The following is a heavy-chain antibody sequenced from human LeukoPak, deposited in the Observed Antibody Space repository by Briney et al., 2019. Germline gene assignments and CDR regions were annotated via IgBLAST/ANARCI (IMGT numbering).Heavy chain of an antibody. Sequence: GGSLRLSCAASGFTFSDYYMSWIRQAPGKGLEWVSYISSSSSYTNYADSVKGRFTISRDNAKNSLYLQMNSLRAEDPAVYYCARVIGGIRYFDWYNWFDPWGQGTLVTVSS. V-gene: IGHV3-11*05. J-gene: IGHJ5*02. CDR2: ISSSSSYT. CDR3: ARVIGGIRYFDWYNWFDP. D-gene: IGHD3-9*01. CDR1: GFTFSDYY.